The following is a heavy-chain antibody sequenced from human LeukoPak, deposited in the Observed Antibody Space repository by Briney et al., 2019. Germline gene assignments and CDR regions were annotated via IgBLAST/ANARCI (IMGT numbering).Heavy chain of an antibody. CDR3: AKAKDIVVVPVAIPSDAFDI. Sequence: SETLSLTCTVSGGSISSYYWSWIRQPPGKGLEWIGYIYYSGSTNYNPSLKSRVTISVDTSKSQFSLKLSSVTAADTAVYYCAKAKDIVVVPVAIPSDAFDIWGQGTMVTVSS. D-gene: IGHD2-2*01. V-gene: IGHV4-59*01. CDR1: GGSISSYY. CDR2: IYYSGST. J-gene: IGHJ3*02.